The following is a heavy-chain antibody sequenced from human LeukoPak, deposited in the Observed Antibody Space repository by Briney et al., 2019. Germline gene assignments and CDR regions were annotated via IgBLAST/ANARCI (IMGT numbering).Heavy chain of an antibody. CDR3: ARPYSSGFHYYYGMDV. CDR2: IIPIVGTA. Sequence: GASVKVSCKGAGCTFSSYAISWVRQAPGQGLEWVGGIIPIVGTANYAQKVQGRVTITADESMSTVYMELSSLRSEDTAVYYCARPYSSGFHYYYGMDVWGQGTTVTVSS. V-gene: IGHV1-69*01. D-gene: IGHD6-19*01. J-gene: IGHJ6*02. CDR1: GCTFSSYA.